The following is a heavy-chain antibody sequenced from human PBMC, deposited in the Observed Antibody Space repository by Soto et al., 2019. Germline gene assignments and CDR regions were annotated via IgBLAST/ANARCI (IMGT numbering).Heavy chain of an antibody. CDR2: IYHSGST. Sequence: SETLSLTCAVSGGSISSGGYSWSWIRQPPGKGLEWIGYIYHSGSTYYNPSLKSRVTISVDRSKNQFSLKLSSVTAADTAVYYCARDSIRYSSGLDYWGQGTLVTVSS. CDR3: ARDSIRYSSGLDY. J-gene: IGHJ4*02. CDR1: GGSISSGGYS. V-gene: IGHV4-30-2*01. D-gene: IGHD6-19*01.